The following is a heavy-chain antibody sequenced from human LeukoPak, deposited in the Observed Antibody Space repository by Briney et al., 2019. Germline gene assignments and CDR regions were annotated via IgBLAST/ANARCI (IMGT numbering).Heavy chain of an antibody. J-gene: IGHJ5*02. D-gene: IGHD5-24*01. CDR1: GGSVSSSSYY. Sequence: KPSETLSLTCTVSGGSVSSSSYYWGWLRQPPGKGLEWIVSIYYSGSTYNNPSRKTRFPISVDTSKNLFSRNLSSVTPPTHPCYYCARASADGYKAWGQGTL. CDR3: ARASADGYKA. CDR2: IYYSGST. V-gene: IGHV4-39*07.